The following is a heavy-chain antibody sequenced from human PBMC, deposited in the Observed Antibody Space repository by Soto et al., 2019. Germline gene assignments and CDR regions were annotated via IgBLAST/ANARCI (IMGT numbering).Heavy chain of an antibody. V-gene: IGHV4-39*01. J-gene: IGHJ4*02. CDR3: ARHLFLPPSIAAAGTSISYFDY. Sequence: SETLSLTCTVSGGSISSSSYYWGWIRQPPGKGLEWIGSIYYSGSTYYNPSLKSRVTISVDTSKNQFSLKLSSVTAADTAVYYCARHLFLPPSIAAAGTSISYFDYWGQGTLVTVSS. CDR1: GGSISSSSYY. D-gene: IGHD6-13*01. CDR2: IYYSGST.